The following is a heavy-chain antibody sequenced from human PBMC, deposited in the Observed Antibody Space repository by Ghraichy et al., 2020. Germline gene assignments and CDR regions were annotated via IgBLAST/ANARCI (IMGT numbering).Heavy chain of an antibody. CDR2: INHSGST. CDR1: GGSFSGYY. J-gene: IGHJ6*02. D-gene: IGHD4-23*01. CDR3: ARGPGIYGGHYYYYGMDV. Sequence: ESLNISCAVYGGSFSGYYWSWIRQPPGKGLEWIGEINHSGSTNYNPSLKSRVTISVDTSKNQFSLKLSSVTAADTAVYYCARGPGIYGGHYYYYGMDVWGQGTTVTVSS. V-gene: IGHV4-34*01.